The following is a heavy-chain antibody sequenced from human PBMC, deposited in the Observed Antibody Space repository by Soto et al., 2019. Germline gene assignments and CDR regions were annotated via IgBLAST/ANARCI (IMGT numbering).Heavy chain of an antibody. V-gene: IGHV1-2*04. CDR3: ASSRPYYYDPTGLDAFDV. Sequence: ASVKVSWKACGDGLTCYYMWWVRQAPEQGIEWMGWINPNSGGTNYAQTFQGWVTMTRDTSISTAYMELSRLRSDDTAVYYCASSRPYYYDPTGLDAFDVRGQGTMVTVSS. CDR2: INPNSGGT. D-gene: IGHD3-22*01. J-gene: IGHJ3*01. CDR1: GDGLTCYY.